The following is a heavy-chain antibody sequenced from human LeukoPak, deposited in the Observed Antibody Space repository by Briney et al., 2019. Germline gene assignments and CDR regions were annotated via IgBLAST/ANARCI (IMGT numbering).Heavy chain of an antibody. Sequence: SETLSLTCTVSGGSVSSGISYWSWIRQPPGEGLEWIAYISDSGGSDYNPSLRGRVTISLDTSKNQFSLRLTSVTAADTAVYYCAGVPAAGTGPDYWGQGTLVTVSS. CDR2: ISDSGGS. J-gene: IGHJ4*02. CDR1: GGSVSSGISY. CDR3: AGVPAAGTGPDY. D-gene: IGHD6-13*01. V-gene: IGHV4-61*01.